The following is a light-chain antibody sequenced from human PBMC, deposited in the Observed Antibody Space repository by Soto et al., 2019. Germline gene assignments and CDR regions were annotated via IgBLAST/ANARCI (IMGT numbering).Light chain of an antibody. CDR3: SSYTTGGSYV. CDR1: SSDVGGYNS. J-gene: IGLJ1*01. V-gene: IGLV2-14*01. Sequence: ALTQPASVSGSPGLSIAISCTGTSSDVGGYNSVSWYQQHPGKAPKLVIYDVTSRPSGVSNRFSGSKSGNTASLTISGLQAEDEGDYYCSSYTTGGSYVFGTGTKVTVL. CDR2: DVT.